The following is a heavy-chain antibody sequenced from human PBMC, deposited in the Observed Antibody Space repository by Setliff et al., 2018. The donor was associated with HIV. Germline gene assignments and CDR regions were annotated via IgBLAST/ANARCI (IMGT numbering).Heavy chain of an antibody. CDR2: IYHSGST. CDR1: GYSISSGYY. CDR3: ARHSLGNIGDYVRIGAIDI. V-gene: IGHV4-38-2*02. Sequence: SETVSLTCTVSGYSISSGYYWGWIRQPPGKGLEWIGSIYHSGSTYYNPSLKSRVTISVDTSKNQFSLRLNSVTAADTAVYYCARHSLGNIGDYVRIGAIDIWGQGTMVTVSS. D-gene: IGHD4-17*01. J-gene: IGHJ3*02.